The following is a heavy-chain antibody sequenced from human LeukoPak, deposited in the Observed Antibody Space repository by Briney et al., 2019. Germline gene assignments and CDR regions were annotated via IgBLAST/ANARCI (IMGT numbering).Heavy chain of an antibody. CDR2: SHFTGAS. D-gene: IGHD5-12*01. V-gene: IGHV4-59*07. CDR3: ARAYSDYGNDAFDI. Sequence: SDTLSLTCTVSGGSMSEYHWTWIRQPPGKAPDWTGYSHFTGASNYNPSLKGRVTISLDTSKNQFSLKLSSVTAADTAIYYCARAYSDYGNDAFDIWGQGTKVTVS. CDR1: GGSMSEYH. J-gene: IGHJ3*02.